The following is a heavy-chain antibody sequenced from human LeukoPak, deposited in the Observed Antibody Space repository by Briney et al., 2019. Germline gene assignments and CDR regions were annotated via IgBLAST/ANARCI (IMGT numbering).Heavy chain of an antibody. Sequence: PGGSLRLSCAASGFTFSSYSMNRVRQAPGKGLEWVSSISSSSSYICYADSVKGRFTISRDNAKNSLYLQMNSLRAEDTAVYYCARAYYYDSSGYYEYFDYWGQGTLVTVSS. J-gene: IGHJ4*02. V-gene: IGHV3-21*01. CDR2: ISSSSSYI. CDR3: ARAYYYDSSGYYEYFDY. CDR1: GFTFSSYS. D-gene: IGHD3-22*01.